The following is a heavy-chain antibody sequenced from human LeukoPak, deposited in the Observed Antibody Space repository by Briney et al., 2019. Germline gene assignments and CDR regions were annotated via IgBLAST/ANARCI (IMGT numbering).Heavy chain of an antibody. CDR3: AREGTTGRNLNWFDS. Sequence: PSESLSLTCAVYGGSFSGYYWSWIRQPPGKGLEWIGEINHSGSTNYNPSLKSRVTLSVDTSKNQFSLKLSSVTAADTAVYYCAREGTTGRNLNWFDSWGQGTLVTVSS. D-gene: IGHD1-1*01. J-gene: IGHJ5*01. CDR2: INHSGST. CDR1: GGSFSGYY. V-gene: IGHV4-34*01.